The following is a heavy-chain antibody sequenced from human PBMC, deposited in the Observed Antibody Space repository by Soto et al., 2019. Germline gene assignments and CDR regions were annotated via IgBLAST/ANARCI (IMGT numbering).Heavy chain of an antibody. CDR3: AKDKLAPYGSGSYSYALNWFDP. J-gene: IGHJ5*02. V-gene: IGHV3-23*01. D-gene: IGHD3-10*01. CDR2: ISGSGGST. Sequence: GGSLRLSCAASGFTFSSYAMSWVRQAPGKGLEWVSAISGSGGSTYYADSVKGRFTISRDNSKNTLYLQMNSLRAEDTAVYYCAKDKLAPYGSGSYSYALNWFDPWGQGTLVTVSS. CDR1: GFTFSSYA.